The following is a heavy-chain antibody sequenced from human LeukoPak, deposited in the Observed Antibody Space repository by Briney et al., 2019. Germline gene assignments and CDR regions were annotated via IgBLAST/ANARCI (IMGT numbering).Heavy chain of an antibody. V-gene: IGHV4-59*08. CDR1: GGSISSYY. Sequence: SETLSLTCTVSGGSISSYYWSWIRQPPGKGLEWIGYIYYSGSTNYNPSLKSRVTISVDTSKNQFSLKLSSVTAADTAVYYCASLAYGSGSPLDPWGQGTLVTVSS. CDR3: ASLAYGSGSPLDP. D-gene: IGHD3-10*01. J-gene: IGHJ5*02. CDR2: IYYSGST.